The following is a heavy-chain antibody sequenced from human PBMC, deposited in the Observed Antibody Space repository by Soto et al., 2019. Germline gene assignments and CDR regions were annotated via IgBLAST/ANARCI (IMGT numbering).Heavy chain of an antibody. V-gene: IGHV4-34*01. J-gene: IGHJ5*02. Sequence: QVQLQQWGAGLLKPSETLSLTCAVYGGSFSGYYWSWIRQPPGKGLEWIGEINHSGSTNYNPSLKSRLAISVDTSKNQFTLEVRSVTAADTAVYYCARATGYGANSSMDAWGQGNLVTVSS. D-gene: IGHD4-17*01. CDR3: ARATGYGANSSMDA. CDR2: INHSGST. CDR1: GGSFSGYY.